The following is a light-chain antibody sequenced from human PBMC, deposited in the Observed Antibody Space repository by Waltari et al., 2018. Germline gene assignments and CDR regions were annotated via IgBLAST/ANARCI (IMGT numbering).Light chain of an antibody. CDR1: SSNIGSYI. J-gene: IGLJ3*02. CDR2: INN. CDR3: AGWDDRLNGVV. Sequence: QSVLTQPPSASGTPGQRVTISCSGSSSNIGSYIVNWYQQLPGTAPKLLIYINNQRPSGVPDRVSGSKSGTSASLASSGLQSEDEADYYCAGWDDRLNGVVFGGGTKLTVL. V-gene: IGLV1-44*01.